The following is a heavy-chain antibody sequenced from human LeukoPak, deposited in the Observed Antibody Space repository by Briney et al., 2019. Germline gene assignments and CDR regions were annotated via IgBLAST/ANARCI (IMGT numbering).Heavy chain of an antibody. J-gene: IGHJ6*03. CDR2: IIPIFGTA. D-gene: IGHD7-27*01. CDR1: GGTFSSYA. CDR3: ARGSRTGERSYYYYYYMDV. V-gene: IGHV1-69*06. Sequence: GSSVKVSCKASGGTFSSYAISWVRQAPGQGLEWMGGIIPIFGTANYAQKFQGRVTITADKSTSTAYMELSSLRSEDTAVYYCARGSRTGERSYYYYYYMDVWGKGTTVTVSS.